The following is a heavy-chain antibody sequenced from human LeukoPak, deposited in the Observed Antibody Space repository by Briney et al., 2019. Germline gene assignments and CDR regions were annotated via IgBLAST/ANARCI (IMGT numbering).Heavy chain of an antibody. CDR2: IRNDGGET. D-gene: IGHD3-10*01. V-gene: IGHV3-74*01. CDR3: SRVRASFDY. J-gene: IGHJ4*02. CDR1: GFTFSDHW. Sequence: GGSLRLSCVGSGFTFSDHWMHWARQAPGKGLVWVSRIRNDGGETNYADSVKGRFTISRDNAKNTLFLQMNSLRAEDTAVYYCSRVRASFDYWGQGTLVTAAS.